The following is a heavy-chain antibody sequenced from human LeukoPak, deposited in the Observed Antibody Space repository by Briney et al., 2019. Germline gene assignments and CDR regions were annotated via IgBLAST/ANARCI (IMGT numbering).Heavy chain of an antibody. CDR1: GFTFSSYG. J-gene: IGHJ4*02. V-gene: IGHV3-30*02. CDR3: VKPYYFSSGSLT. D-gene: IGHD3-10*01. Sequence: GGSLRLSCAAPGFTFSSYGMHWVRQAPGKGLEWVAFIRYDGSNKYYADSVKGRFTISRDNSKNSLHLHMNSLRAEDTAVYYCVKPYYFSSGSLTWGQGSLVTVSS. CDR2: IRYDGSNK.